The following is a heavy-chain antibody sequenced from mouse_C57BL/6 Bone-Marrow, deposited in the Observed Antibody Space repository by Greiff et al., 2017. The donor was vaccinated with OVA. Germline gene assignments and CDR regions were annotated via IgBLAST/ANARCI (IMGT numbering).Heavy chain of an antibody. V-gene: IGHV1-59*01. CDR1: GYTFTSYW. Sequence: QVQLQQPGAELVRPGTSVQLSCKASGYTFTSYWMHWVKQRPGQGLEWIGVLAPSDSYPTYNQKFTGKAPLTVDPSSSPANMQLSSRTSEDSAVYYCARYAMDYWGQGTSVTVSS. CDR3: ARYAMDY. J-gene: IGHJ4*01. CDR2: LAPSDSYP.